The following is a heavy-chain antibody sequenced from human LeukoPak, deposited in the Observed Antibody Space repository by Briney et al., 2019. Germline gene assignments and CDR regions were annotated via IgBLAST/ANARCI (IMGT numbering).Heavy chain of an antibody. V-gene: IGHV3-30*02. CDR3: AKDSSGCLDY. Sequence: PGGSLRLSCAASGFTFSDYYMSWIRQAPGKGLEWVAFIRYDGSNKYYADSVKGRFTISRDNSKNTLYLQMNSLRAEDTAVYYCAKDSSGCLDYWGQGTLVTVSS. D-gene: IGHD6-19*01. CDR2: IRYDGSNK. J-gene: IGHJ4*02. CDR1: GFTFSDYY.